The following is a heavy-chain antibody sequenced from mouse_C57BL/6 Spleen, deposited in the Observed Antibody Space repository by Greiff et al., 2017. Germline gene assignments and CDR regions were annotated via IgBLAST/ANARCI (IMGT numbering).Heavy chain of an antibody. D-gene: IGHD2-4*01. CDR2: ISSGSSTI. CDR3: ARGLPGYAMDY. J-gene: IGHJ4*01. V-gene: IGHV5-17*01. CDR1: GFTFSDYG. Sequence: DVMLVESGGGLVKPGGSLKLSCAASGFTFSDYGMHWVRQAPEKGLEWVAYISSGSSTIYYADTVKGRFTISRDNAKNTLFLQMTSLRSEDTAMYYCARGLPGYAMDYWGQGTSVTVSS.